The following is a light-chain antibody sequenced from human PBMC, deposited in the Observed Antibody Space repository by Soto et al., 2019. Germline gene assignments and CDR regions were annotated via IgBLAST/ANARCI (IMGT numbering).Light chain of an antibody. Sequence: SPGILSLSPGERATLSCRASLSVTGNYLAWYQQKPGQAPRLLIYGAPSRATGIPDRFSGSGSGTDFTLTINGLEPEDFGVYFCQQYSNSQFSFGGGTKVEIK. J-gene: IGKJ4*01. V-gene: IGKV3-20*01. CDR2: GAP. CDR3: QQYSNSQFS. CDR1: LSVTGNY.